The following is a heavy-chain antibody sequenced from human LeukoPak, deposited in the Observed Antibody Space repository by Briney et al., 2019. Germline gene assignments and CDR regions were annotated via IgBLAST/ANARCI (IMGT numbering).Heavy chain of an antibody. CDR3: ARDVGNYDFWSGTTYNWFDP. J-gene: IGHJ5*02. D-gene: IGHD3-3*01. CDR2: IYYSGST. Sequence: KPSETLSLTCAVYGGSFSGYYWSWIRQHPGKGLEWIGYIYYSGSTYYNPSLKSRVTISVDTSKNQFSLKLSSVTAADTAVYYCARDVGNYDFWSGTTYNWFDPWGQGTLVTVSS. V-gene: IGHV4-31*11. CDR1: GGSFSGYY.